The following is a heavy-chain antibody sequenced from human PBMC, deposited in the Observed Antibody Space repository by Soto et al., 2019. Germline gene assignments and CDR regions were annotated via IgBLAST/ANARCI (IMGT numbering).Heavy chain of an antibody. D-gene: IGHD2-8*02. CDR3: TRLQESESGAATLSLDV. CDR2: IRSKVNSDAT. CDR1: GFTLSGSG. J-gene: IGHJ6*04. Sequence: GGSLRLSCAASGFTLSGSGIHWVRQASGKGLEWVGRIRSKVNSDATAYAASVKGRFSISRDDSKNTAYLQMNSLKTEDTAVYYCTRLQESESGAATLSLDVWGKGTTVTVSS. V-gene: IGHV3-73*01.